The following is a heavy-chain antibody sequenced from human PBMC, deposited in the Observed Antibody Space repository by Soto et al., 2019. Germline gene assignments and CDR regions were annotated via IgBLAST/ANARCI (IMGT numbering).Heavy chain of an antibody. CDR1: GFTFSDYY. Sequence: QVQLVESGGGLVKPGGSLRLSCAASGFTFSDYYMSWIRQAPGKGLEWVSYISSSSSYTNYADSVKGRFTISRDNAKNSLYLQMNSLRAEDTAVYYCARDRSSSSSGFDYWGQGTLVTVSS. J-gene: IGHJ4*02. D-gene: IGHD6-6*01. CDR2: ISSSSSYT. V-gene: IGHV3-11*06. CDR3: ARDRSSSSSGFDY.